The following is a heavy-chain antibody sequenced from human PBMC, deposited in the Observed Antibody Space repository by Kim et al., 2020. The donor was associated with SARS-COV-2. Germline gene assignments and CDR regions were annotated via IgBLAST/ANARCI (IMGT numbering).Heavy chain of an antibody. V-gene: IGHV4-31*03. D-gene: IGHD2-21*02. Sequence: SETLSLTCTVSGGSISSGGYYWSWIRQHPGKGLEWIGYIYYSGSTYYNPSLKSRVTISVDTSKNQFSLKLSSVTAADTAVYYCATSPGGNFWYFDYWGQGTLVTVSS. J-gene: IGHJ4*02. CDR2: IYYSGST. CDR1: GGSISSGGYY. CDR3: ATSPGGNFWYFDY.